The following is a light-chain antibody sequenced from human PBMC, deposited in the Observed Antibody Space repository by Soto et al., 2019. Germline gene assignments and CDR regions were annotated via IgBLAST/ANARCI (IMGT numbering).Light chain of an antibody. V-gene: IGLV1-40*01. Sequence: SVVTQPPPVSGAPGPRGTPPCPGRSPNIGAGYDVHWYLQLPGTAPKLLIYGNTNRPSGVPDRFSGSKSGSSASLAITGLQAEDEADYYCQSHDSSLHASVFGTGTKVTVL. CDR1: SPNIGAGYD. J-gene: IGLJ1*01. CDR3: QSHDSSLHASV. CDR2: GNT.